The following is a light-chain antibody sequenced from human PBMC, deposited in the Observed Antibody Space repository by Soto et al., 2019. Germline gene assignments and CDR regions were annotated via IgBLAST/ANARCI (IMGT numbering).Light chain of an antibody. Sequence: EIVLTQSPGTLSLSPGERATLSCRASQSVSSSYLAWYQQKPGQAPRLLIYGASSSATAIPDRFSGGGSGTYFTLTISSLEPEDFSVYYCQQYGGSLYTFGQGTKLEIK. CDR3: QQYGGSLYT. CDR2: GAS. CDR1: QSVSSSY. J-gene: IGKJ2*01. V-gene: IGKV3-20*01.